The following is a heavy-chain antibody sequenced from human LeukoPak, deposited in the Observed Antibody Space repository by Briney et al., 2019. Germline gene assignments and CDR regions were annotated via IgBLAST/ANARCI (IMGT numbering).Heavy chain of an antibody. Sequence: GGSLRLSCAASGFTFSGSAIHWVRQASGKGLEWVGRIRSKADNYATGYAASVKGRFTLSRDDSKNTAYLQMNRLKTEDTAVYYCTRVPTWGSGNDYWGQGTQVTVSS. D-gene: IGHD3-10*01. CDR1: GFTFSGSA. CDR2: IRSKADNYAT. J-gene: IGHJ4*02. V-gene: IGHV3-73*01. CDR3: TRVPTWGSGNDY.